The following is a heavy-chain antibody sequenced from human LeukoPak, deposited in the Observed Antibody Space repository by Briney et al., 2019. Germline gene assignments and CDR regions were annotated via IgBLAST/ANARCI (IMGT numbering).Heavy chain of an antibody. D-gene: IGHD2-2*01. CDR3: ATLSPYCSSTSCPQSEVYYFDY. V-gene: IGHV1-2*02. Sequence: ASVKVSCKASGYTFTGYYMHWVRQAPGQGLEWMGWINPNRGDTNYAQKFQGRVTMTRDTSISTAYMELSRLTSDDTAVYYCATLSPYCSSTSCPQSEVYYFDYWGQGTLVTVSS. CDR1: GYTFTGYY. J-gene: IGHJ4*02. CDR2: INPNRGDT.